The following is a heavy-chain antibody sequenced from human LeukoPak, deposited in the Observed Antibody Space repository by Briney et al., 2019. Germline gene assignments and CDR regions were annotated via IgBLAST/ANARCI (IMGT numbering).Heavy chain of an antibody. Sequence: GASVKVSCKASGYTFTSYDINWVRQATGQGLEWMGWMNPNSGNTGYAQKFQGRVTITRNTSISTAYMELSSLRSEDTAVYYCASWSHLRNDAFDIWGQGTMVTVSS. D-gene: IGHD2-8*02. CDR2: MNPNSGNT. CDR3: ASWSHLRNDAFDI. J-gene: IGHJ3*02. CDR1: GYTFTSYD. V-gene: IGHV1-8*03.